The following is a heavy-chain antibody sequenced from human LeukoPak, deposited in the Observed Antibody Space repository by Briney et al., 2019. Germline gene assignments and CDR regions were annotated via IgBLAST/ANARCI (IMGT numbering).Heavy chain of an antibody. Sequence: PGGSLRLSCATSGFIFTNAWMSWVRHAPGKGMQWVGHIKSNPDGGTADYAAPVKDRFIITRDDSKKMVYVQMNGLESEDTAVYYCTITMNRGVVLFWGKGTTVTISS. CDR1: GFIFTNAW. CDR2: IKSNPDGGTA. CDR3: TITMNRGVVLF. D-gene: IGHD3-10*01. V-gene: IGHV3-15*01. J-gene: IGHJ6*04.